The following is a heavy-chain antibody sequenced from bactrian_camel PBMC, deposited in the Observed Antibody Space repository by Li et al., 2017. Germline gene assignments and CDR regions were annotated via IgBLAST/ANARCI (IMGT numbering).Heavy chain of an antibody. V-gene: IGHV3S40*01. CDR3: ATLTLTNDPAG. D-gene: IGHD1*01. J-gene: IGHJ4*01. Sequence: DVQLVESGGGLVQPGGSVRLSCVASGFTFGNYYMTWVRQAPGKGLEWVASIQYPSLMREGISSYYADSVVGRFTISRDSAKNTVNLQMNSLKSEDTGMYYCATLTLTNDPAGWGQGTQVTVS. CDR1: GFTFGNYY. CDR2: IQYPSLMREGISS.